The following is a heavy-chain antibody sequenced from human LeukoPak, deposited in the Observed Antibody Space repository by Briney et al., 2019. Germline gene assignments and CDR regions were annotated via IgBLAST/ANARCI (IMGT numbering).Heavy chain of an antibody. J-gene: IGHJ4*02. CDR2: IYHSGST. Sequence: PSETLSLTCAVSGGSISSGGYSWNWIRQPPGKGLEWIGFIYHSGSTYYNPSLKSRVTISVDRSKNQFSLKLSSVTAADTAVYYCARGNYYGSGSYPPFDYWGQGTLVTVSS. V-gene: IGHV4-30-2*01. D-gene: IGHD3-10*01. CDR3: ARGNYYGSGSYPPFDY. CDR1: GGSISSGGYS.